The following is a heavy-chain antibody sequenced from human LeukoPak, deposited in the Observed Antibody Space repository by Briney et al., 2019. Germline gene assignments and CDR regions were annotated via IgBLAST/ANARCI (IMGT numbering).Heavy chain of an antibody. J-gene: IGHJ4*02. Sequence: GGSLRLSCAASGFTFDDYGMSWVHQAPGKGLEWVSGINWNGGSTGYADSVKGRFTISRDNSKNTLYLQMNSLRAEDTAVYYCAKSYYGSGTVVYYFDYWGQGTLVTVSS. D-gene: IGHD3-10*01. CDR2: INWNGGST. CDR3: AKSYYGSGTVVYYFDY. CDR1: GFTFDDYG. V-gene: IGHV3-20*04.